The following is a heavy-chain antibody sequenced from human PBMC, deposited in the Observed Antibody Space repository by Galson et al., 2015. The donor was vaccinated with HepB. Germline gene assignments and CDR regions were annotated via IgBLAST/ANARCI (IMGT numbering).Heavy chain of an antibody. J-gene: IGHJ4*02. V-gene: IGHV3-30*04. CDR2: ISSDGSNK. Sequence: SLRLSCAASGFTFSDYAIHWVRQAPGKGLEWVALISSDGSNKYYADSVKGRFTISRDNSKNTLYLQMNRLRAEDTAVYYCARPLQTYGSGLEWYFDYWGQGTLVTVSS. CDR3: ARPLQTYGSGLEWYFDY. D-gene: IGHD3-10*01. CDR1: GFTFSDYA.